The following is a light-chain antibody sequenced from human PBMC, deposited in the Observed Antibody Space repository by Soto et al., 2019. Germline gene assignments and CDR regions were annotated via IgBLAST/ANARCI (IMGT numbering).Light chain of an antibody. J-gene: IGKJ4*01. V-gene: IGKV1-13*02. CDR3: QQFITFPLS. CDR1: QGITSA. Sequence: AIQLTQSPSSLSASLGDRVTITCRSSQGITSAIAWYRQRPGMAPELLIYDVSTLASGVTSRFSGSGSGTDSTLTISALQPEDFSTYCCQQFITFPLSFGGGTKVDIK. CDR2: DVS.